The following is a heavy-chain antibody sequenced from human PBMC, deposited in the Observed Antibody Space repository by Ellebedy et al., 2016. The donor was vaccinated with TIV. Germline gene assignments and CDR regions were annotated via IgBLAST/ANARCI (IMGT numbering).Heavy chain of an antibody. CDR2: ISYSGTT. D-gene: IGHD3-10*02. J-gene: IGHJ4*02. CDR1: DYSINNGYH. Sequence: SETLSLTXTVSDYSINNGYHWGWIRQLLGKGLEWIGSISYSGTTYHNPSLKSRVTISEDTSNNQFSLKLSSVTAADTAVYFCARSYQMFGDGGFDSWGQGILVTVSS. CDR3: ARSYQMFGDGGFDS. V-gene: IGHV4-38-2*02.